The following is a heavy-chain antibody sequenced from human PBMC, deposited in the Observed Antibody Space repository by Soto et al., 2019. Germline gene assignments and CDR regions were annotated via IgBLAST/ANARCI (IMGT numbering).Heavy chain of an antibody. CDR2: IYHSGST. V-gene: IGHV4-30-2*01. Sequence: SETLSLTCAVSGGSISSGGYSWRWIRQPPGKGLEWIGYIYHSGSTYSNPSLKRRVTISVDRSKNQFSLKLSSVTAADTAVYYCARASLYSGIGGGNFFDYWGQGTLVIVS. D-gene: IGHD1-26*01. CDR3: ARASLYSGIGGGNFFDY. J-gene: IGHJ4*02. CDR1: GGSISSGGYS.